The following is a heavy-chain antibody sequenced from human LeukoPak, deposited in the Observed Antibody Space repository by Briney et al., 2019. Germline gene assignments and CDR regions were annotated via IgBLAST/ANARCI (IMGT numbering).Heavy chain of an antibody. CDR2: IYHSGGT. J-gene: IGHJ3*02. D-gene: IGHD3-22*01. Sequence: PSDTLSLTGTGSGGSVSSGTYYWSSIRQPPGKGLEWIGYIYHSGGTYYNPSLKSRVTISVDRSKNQFSLKLSSVTAADTAVYYCARVPTYYYNSSAYYNAFDIWGQGTMVTVSS. CDR3: ARVPTYYYNSSAYYNAFDI. CDR1: GGSVSSGTYY. V-gene: IGHV4-30-2*01.